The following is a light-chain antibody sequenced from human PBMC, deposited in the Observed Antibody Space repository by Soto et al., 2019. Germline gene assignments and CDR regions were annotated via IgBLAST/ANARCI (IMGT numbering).Light chain of an antibody. CDR3: QQYNSAPRT. CDR2: AAS. V-gene: IGKV1-27*01. CDR1: QGISNY. Sequence: DLQMTQSPSSLSASLGDRVTITCRASQGISNYLAWYQQKPGKVPKLLIYAASTLQSGVPSRLSGSGSGTDLNLTISSLQPEDVATYYCQQYNSAPRTFGQGTKVDIK. J-gene: IGKJ1*01.